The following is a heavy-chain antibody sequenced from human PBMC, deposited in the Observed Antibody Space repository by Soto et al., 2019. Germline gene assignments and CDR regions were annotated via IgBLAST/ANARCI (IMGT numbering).Heavy chain of an antibody. V-gene: IGHV3-33*03. D-gene: IGHD3-22*01. Sequence: GGSLRLSCAASGFTFSSYGMHWVRQAPGKGLEWVAVIWFDGSNKYYADSVKGRVTVSRDNSKNTLYLQMNSLRAEDTAVYYCVKGPYYSDSSGPETWGQGTLVTVSS. CDR1: GFTFSSYG. J-gene: IGHJ4*02. CDR3: VKGPYYSDSSGPET. CDR2: IWFDGSNK.